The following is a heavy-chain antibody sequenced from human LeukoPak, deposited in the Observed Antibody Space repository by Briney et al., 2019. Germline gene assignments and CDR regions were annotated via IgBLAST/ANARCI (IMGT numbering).Heavy chain of an antibody. Sequence: GGSLRLSCAASGFTLSDHYMDWVRQAPGKGLEWVGRTTNKANSYTTEYAASVKGRFTISRDGSKNSLYLQMNSLKTEDTAVYYCARRYCIGGNCRYSDYWGQGTLVTVSS. CDR2: TTNKANSYTT. J-gene: IGHJ4*02. V-gene: IGHV3-72*01. CDR1: GFTLSDHY. D-gene: IGHD2-15*01. CDR3: ARRYCIGGNCRYSDY.